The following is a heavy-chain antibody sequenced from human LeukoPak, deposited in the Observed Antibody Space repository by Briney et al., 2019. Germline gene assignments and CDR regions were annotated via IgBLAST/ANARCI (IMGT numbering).Heavy chain of an antibody. CDR1: GFTFSNAW. CDR2: IKRKTDGGTT. J-gene: IGHJ4*02. D-gene: IGHD3-22*01. Sequence: GGSLRLSCTASGFTFSNAWMSWVRQAPGKGLEWVGRIKRKTDGGTTDYAAPVKARFTISRDDSKNTLYLQMDSLKTEDTAMYYCATDLSPVIVEWSQWGQGTLVTVSS. V-gene: IGHV3-15*01. CDR3: ATDLSPVIVEWSQ.